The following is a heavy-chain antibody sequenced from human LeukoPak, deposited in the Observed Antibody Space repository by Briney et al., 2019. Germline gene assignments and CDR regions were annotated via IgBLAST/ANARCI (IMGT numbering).Heavy chain of an antibody. CDR3: ARMNDFWSGYYSPYFDY. CDR1: GGTISSYY. V-gene: IGHV4-59*01. J-gene: IGHJ4*02. Sequence: SETLSLTCTVSGGTISSYYWSWIRQPPGKGLEWIGYIYYSGSTNYNPSLKSRVTISVDTSKNQFSLKLSSVTAADTAVYYCARMNDFWSGYYSPYFDYWGQGTLVTVSS. CDR2: IYYSGST. D-gene: IGHD3-3*01.